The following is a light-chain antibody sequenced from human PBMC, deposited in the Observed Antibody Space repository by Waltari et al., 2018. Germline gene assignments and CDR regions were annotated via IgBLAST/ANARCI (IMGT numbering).Light chain of an antibody. CDR1: QSLTKRY. J-gene: IGKJ2*01. CDR2: GAS. Sequence: VLTQSPGTLSLSPGERATLSCRASQSLTKRYLAWYQQKPGQAPRLLIYGASSRAAGIPDRFSGSESGTDFTLTISRLEPEDFAVYYCQQYGSSVLYTFGQGTKLEIK. CDR3: QQYGSSVLYT. V-gene: IGKV3-20*01.